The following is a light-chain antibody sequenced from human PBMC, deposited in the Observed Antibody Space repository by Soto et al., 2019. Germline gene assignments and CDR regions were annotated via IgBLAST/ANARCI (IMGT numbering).Light chain of an antibody. CDR3: LQYNGYYRT. CDR1: QTISDW. CDR2: DAS. Sequence: DIQMTQSPSTLSASVGDTVTITCRASQTISDWLAWYQQRPGKAPNLLIFDASTLESGVPSRFSGSGSGTTFTLTISSLQSDDFATYYCLQYNGYYRTFGQGTKMEIK. V-gene: IGKV1-5*01. J-gene: IGKJ1*01.